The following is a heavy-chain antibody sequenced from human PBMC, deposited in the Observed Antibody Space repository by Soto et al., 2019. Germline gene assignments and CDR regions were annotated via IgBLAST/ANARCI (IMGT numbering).Heavy chain of an antibody. V-gene: IGHV1-69*08. Sequence: QVQLVQSGAEVKKPGSSVMVSCKASGGTFSSYTISWVRQAPGQGLEWMGRIIPILGIANYAQKFQGRVTITADKSTSTAYMELSSLRSEDTAVYYCARDCSSTSCYAYPWGQGTLVTVSS. D-gene: IGHD2-2*01. J-gene: IGHJ5*02. CDR2: IIPILGIA. CDR1: GGTFSSYT. CDR3: ARDCSSTSCYAYP.